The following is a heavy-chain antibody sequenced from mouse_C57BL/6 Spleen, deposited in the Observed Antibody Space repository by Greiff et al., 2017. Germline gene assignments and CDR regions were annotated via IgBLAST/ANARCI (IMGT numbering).Heavy chain of an antibody. D-gene: IGHD1-1*01. CDR2: IYPGSGST. CDR1: GYTFTSYW. J-gene: IGHJ2*01. CDR3: ASTTVVARYYFDY. V-gene: IGHV1-55*01. Sequence: VQLQQPGAELVKPGASVKMSCKASGYTFTSYWITWVKQRPGQGLEWIGDIYPGSGSTNYNEKFKSKATLTVDPSSSTAYMQLSSLTSEDSAVXYCASTTVVARYYFDYWGQGTTLTGSS.